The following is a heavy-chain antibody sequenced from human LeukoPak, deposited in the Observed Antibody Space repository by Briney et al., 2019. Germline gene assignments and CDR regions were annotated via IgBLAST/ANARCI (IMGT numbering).Heavy chain of an antibody. CDR2: IYYSGST. D-gene: IGHD6-13*01. Sequence: PSETLSLTCTVSGGSISSGDYYWSWIRQPPGKGLEWIGYIYYSGSTYYNPSLKSRVTISVDTSKNQFSLKLSSVTAADTAVYYCARGFGKGIAAAGYDYWGQGTLVTVSS. J-gene: IGHJ4*02. CDR1: GGSISSGDYY. CDR3: ARGFGKGIAAAGYDY. V-gene: IGHV4-30-4*08.